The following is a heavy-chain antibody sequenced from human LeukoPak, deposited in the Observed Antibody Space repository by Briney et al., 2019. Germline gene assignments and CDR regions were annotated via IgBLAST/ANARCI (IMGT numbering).Heavy chain of an antibody. V-gene: IGHV3-11*04. CDR2: ISSSGSTI. CDR3: ARDGGVAGSSFGY. CDR1: GFNFSNDW. Sequence: GGSLRLSCAASGFNFSNDWMSWVRQAPGKGLEWVSYISSSGSTIYYADPVKGRLTISRDNAKTSLYLQMNSLRAEDTAVYYCARDGGVAGSSFGYWGQGTLVTVSS. J-gene: IGHJ4*02. D-gene: IGHD6-19*01.